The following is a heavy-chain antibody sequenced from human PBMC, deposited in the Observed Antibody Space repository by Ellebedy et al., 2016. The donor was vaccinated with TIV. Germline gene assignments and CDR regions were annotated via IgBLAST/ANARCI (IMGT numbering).Heavy chain of an antibody. D-gene: IGHD6-6*01. CDR3: ARGGPKSSIAGLFDY. CDR2: VYFSGST. Sequence: SETLSLXXTVSGGSISSYYWSWIRQPPGKGLEWIAYVYFSGSTNYNPSLKSRVTISGDTSKNQLSLKLSSVTAPDTAVYYCARGGPKSSIAGLFDYWGQGILVTVSS. J-gene: IGHJ4*02. CDR1: GGSISSYY. V-gene: IGHV4-59*01.